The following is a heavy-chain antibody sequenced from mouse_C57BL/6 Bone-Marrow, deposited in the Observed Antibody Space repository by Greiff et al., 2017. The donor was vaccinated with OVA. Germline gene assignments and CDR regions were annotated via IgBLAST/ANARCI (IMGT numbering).Heavy chain of an antibody. CDR2: IYPGSGST. CDR3: ARGDYDEGWAMDY. V-gene: IGHV1-55*01. CDR1: GYTFTEYT. J-gene: IGHJ4*01. D-gene: IGHD2-4*01. Sequence: VQRVESGAELVKPGASVKLSCKASGYTFTEYTIHWVKQRSGQGLEWIGDIYPGSGSTNYNEKFKSKATLTVDTSSSTAYMQLSSLTSEDSAVYYCARGDYDEGWAMDYWGQGTSVTVSS.